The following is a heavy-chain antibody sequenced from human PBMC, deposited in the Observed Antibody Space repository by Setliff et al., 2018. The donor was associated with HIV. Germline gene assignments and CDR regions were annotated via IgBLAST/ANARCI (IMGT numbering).Heavy chain of an antibody. CDR2: INSDNGNT. CDR1: GYTLSTYA. J-gene: IGHJ5*02. Sequence: GASVKVSCKTSGYTLSTYALYWVRQAPGQRLEWMGWINSDNGNTKFSQKFQGRLTITADTTASTAYMVLSSLTSEDTAVYYCARGGAREYQLLYNYFDPWGQGTRVTVSS. CDR3: ARGGAREYQLLYNYFDP. V-gene: IGHV1-3*01. D-gene: IGHD2-2*01.